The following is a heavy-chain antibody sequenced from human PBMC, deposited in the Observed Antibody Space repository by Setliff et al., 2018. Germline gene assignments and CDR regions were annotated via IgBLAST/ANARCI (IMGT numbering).Heavy chain of an antibody. V-gene: IGHV3-64*01. CDR3: ARIAEYDTIDI. Sequence: LRLSCAASGFTFSSYAMHWVRQAPGKGLEFVSGISSNGGSTNYANSVKGRFTISRDISKNTLYLQMGSLRTEDMAVYYCARIAEYDTIDIWGQGTMVTVSS. J-gene: IGHJ3*02. CDR1: GFTFSSYA. CDR2: ISSNGGST. D-gene: IGHD6-6*01.